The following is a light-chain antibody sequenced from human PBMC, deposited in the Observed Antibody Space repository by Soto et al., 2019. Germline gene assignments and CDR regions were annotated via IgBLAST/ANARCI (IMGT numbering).Light chain of an antibody. CDR3: HQRNTWPPIT. Sequence: EIVLTQSPVTLSLSPGERATLSCRASQSVRTYLAWYQVKPGQAPRLLIYDASRRASGVPARFSGSGSGTDFTLIISSLEPEYFALYCCHQRNTWPPITFGQGTRLEIK. V-gene: IGKV3-11*01. J-gene: IGKJ5*01. CDR1: QSVRTY. CDR2: DAS.